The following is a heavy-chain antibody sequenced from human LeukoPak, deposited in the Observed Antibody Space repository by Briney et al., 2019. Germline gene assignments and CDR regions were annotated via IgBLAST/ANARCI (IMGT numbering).Heavy chain of an antibody. D-gene: IGHD6-13*01. CDR1: GYTFTSYY. J-gene: IGHJ5*02. CDR3: AGSSSWGPWFDP. Sequence: ASVKVSCKASGYTFTSYYMHWVRQAPGQGLEWMGIINPSGGSTSYAQKFQGRVTMTRDTSTSTVYMELSSLRSDDTAVYYCAGSSSWGPWFDPWGQGTLVTVSS. V-gene: IGHV1-46*01. CDR2: INPSGGST.